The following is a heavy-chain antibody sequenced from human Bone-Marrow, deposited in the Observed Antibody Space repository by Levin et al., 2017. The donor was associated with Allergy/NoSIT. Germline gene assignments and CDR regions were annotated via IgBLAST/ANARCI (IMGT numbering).Heavy chain of an antibody. Sequence: SETLSLTCTVSGGSLSSDDYYWSWIRQPPGKGLEWIGYIYYSGNTYYNPSLRSRITISMDTSKNQFSLKLSSVSAADTALYYCAREAFWGSYCYGPPDYWGQGTPLTLSS. D-gene: IGHD2-21*02. CDR2: IYYSGNT. CDR1: GGSLSSDDYY. J-gene: IGHJ4*02. CDR3: AREAFWGSYCYGPPDY. V-gene: IGHV4-30-4*01.